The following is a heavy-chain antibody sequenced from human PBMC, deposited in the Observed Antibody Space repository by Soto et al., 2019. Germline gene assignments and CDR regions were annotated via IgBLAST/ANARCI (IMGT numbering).Heavy chain of an antibody. D-gene: IGHD1-1*01. V-gene: IGHV4-4*02. CDR3: ARTSTSGTRSDY. Sequence: QVQLQESGPGLVKPSGTLSLTCAVSGGSISTSNWWSWVRQPPGKGLEWIGEVYHSGSTNYNPSFKSRVAMSVDKSKNQFSLKLNSVTAADTALYYCARTSTSGTRSDYWGQGSLVTVSS. CDR2: VYHSGST. CDR1: GGSISTSNW. J-gene: IGHJ4*02.